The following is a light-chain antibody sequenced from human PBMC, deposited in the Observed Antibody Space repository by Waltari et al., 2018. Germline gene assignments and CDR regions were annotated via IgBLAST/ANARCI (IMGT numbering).Light chain of an antibody. CDR3: QQLNSYPLT. CDR2: GCS. Sequence: DIQLTQSPSFLSASVGDRVTITCRASQGISSYFAWYQQKPGKAPYLLISGCSTMDSGVPERFSGSGSGTEFTLTISSLQPEDLATYYCQQLNSYPLTFGGGTRVEIK. J-gene: IGKJ4*01. V-gene: IGKV1-9*01. CDR1: QGISSY.